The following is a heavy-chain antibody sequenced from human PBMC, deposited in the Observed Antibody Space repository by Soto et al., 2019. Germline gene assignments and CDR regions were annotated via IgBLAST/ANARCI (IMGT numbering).Heavy chain of an antibody. CDR1: GGSISRGGYS. CDR3: ARVRGYYDSSGYYAHLFDY. J-gene: IGHJ4*02. V-gene: IGHV4-30-2*01. D-gene: IGHD3-22*01. Sequence: SETLSLTCAVSGGSISRGGYSWSWIRQPPGTGLEWIGYIYHSGSTYYNPSLKSRVTISVDRSKNQFSLKLSSVTAADTAVYYCARVRGYYDSSGYYAHLFDYWGQGTLVTVSS. CDR2: IYHSGST.